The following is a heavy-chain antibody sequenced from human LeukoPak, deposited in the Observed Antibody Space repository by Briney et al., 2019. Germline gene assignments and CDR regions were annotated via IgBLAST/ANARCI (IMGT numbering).Heavy chain of an antibody. CDR1: GGSFSGYY. D-gene: IGHD5-24*01. CDR3: ARSRRWLQFGLFDY. Sequence: SETLSLTCAVYGGSFSGYYWSWIRQPPGKGLEWIGEINHSGSTNYNPSLKSRVTISVDTSKNQFSLKLSSVTAADTAVYYCARSRRWLQFGLFDYWGQGTLVTVSS. J-gene: IGHJ4*02. CDR2: INHSGST. V-gene: IGHV4-34*01.